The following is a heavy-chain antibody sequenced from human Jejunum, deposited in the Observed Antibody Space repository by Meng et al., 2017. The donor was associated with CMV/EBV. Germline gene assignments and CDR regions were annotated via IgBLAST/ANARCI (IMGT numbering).Heavy chain of an antibody. D-gene: IGHD6-19*01. CDR3: AKRDCIGSGCGFYYFDS. Sequence: GGGVVPPGVSLRLSWAAFGFIFRNYGMNWVRQAPGKGLEWVAFIQYDGSDKYYADSVRGRFTISRDNSKNMLYLQMNNVRAEDTAVYHCAKRDCIGSGCGFYYFDSWGQGTLVTVSS. J-gene: IGHJ4*02. V-gene: IGHV3-30*02. CDR2: IQYDGSDK. CDR1: GFIFRNYG.